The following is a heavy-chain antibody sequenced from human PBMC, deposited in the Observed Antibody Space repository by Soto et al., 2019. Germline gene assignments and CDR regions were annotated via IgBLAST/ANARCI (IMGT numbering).Heavy chain of an antibody. CDR2: ISHSGST. J-gene: IGHJ6*02. Sequence: SETLSLTCAVSGGSISTGNSYLWSWIRQPPGKGLEWIGSISHSGSTSYNPSLKGRVTISVDTSKNQFSLKLSSVTAADTAVYYCARHIYDFWSGYYTQYYYYGMDVWGQGTTVTVSS. CDR1: GGSISTGNSYL. V-gene: IGHV4-30-2*01. CDR3: ARHIYDFWSGYYTQYYYYGMDV. D-gene: IGHD3-3*01.